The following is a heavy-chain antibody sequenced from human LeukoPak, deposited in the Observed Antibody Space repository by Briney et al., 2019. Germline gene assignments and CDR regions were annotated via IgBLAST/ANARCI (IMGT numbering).Heavy chain of an antibody. V-gene: IGHV3-23*01. CDR2: IGGSGGDT. CDR1: GFTFSNYT. J-gene: IGHJ4*02. CDR3: AKERGGYNPFDY. Sequence: PVGSLRLSCSVSGFTFSNYTMSCVRQAPGKGLEWDSAIGGSGGDTYYADSVKGRFTISRDNSKNTLYLQMNSLRAEDTAVYYCAKERGGYNPFDYWGQGKMVTVSS. D-gene: IGHD5-24*01.